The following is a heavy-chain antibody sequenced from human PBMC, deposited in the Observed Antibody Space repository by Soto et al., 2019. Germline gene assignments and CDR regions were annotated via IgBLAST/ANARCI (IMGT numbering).Heavy chain of an antibody. J-gene: IGHJ3*02. CDR1: GFTFSAYY. Sequence: QLVESGGNLVNPGGSLTLSCAASGFTFSAYYMSWVRQSPEKGLEWVSYISSVGKTIYYADSVQGRFSISRDNAKKSLYLQMESLRPEDTAIYYCARTYFADARRDYCGLVAFDIWGQGTRVTVSS. V-gene: IGHV3-11*01. CDR3: ARTYFADARRDYCGLVAFDI. D-gene: IGHD3-9*01. CDR2: ISSVGKTI.